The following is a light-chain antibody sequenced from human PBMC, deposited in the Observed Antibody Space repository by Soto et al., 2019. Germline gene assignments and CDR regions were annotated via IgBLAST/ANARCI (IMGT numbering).Light chain of an antibody. Sequence: DIVMTQSPDSLAVSLGERATINCKSSQTIFSSYDKAYLAWYQQKPGQPPKLLIYWASNREAGVPDRFSGGGSGTDFTLTISRLQAEDVAVYYCQQYYRAPYSFGQGTKLEIK. CDR3: QQYYRAPYS. V-gene: IGKV4-1*01. CDR2: WAS. J-gene: IGKJ2*01. CDR1: QTIFSSYDKAY.